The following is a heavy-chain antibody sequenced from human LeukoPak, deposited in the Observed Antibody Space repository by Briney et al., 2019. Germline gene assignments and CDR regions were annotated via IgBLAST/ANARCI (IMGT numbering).Heavy chain of an antibody. V-gene: IGHV4-59*01. CDR1: GGSISSYY. CDR3: ARGRTLTMVRGVIISP. J-gene: IGHJ5*02. D-gene: IGHD3-10*01. CDR2: IYYSGST. Sequence: PSETLSLTCTVSGGSISSYYWSWIRQPPGKGLEWIGYIYYSGSTNYNPSLKSRVTISVDTSKNQFSLKLSSVTAADTAVYYCARGRTLTMVRGVIISPWGQGTLVTVSS.